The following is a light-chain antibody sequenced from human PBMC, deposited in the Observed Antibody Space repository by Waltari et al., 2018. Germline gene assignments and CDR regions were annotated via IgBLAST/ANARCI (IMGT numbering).Light chain of an antibody. CDR2: VNSDGSH. J-gene: IGLJ2*01. CDR1: SANRNYA. Sequence: QLVLTQSPSASASLGASVKLTCTLSSANRNYAIAWHQHQPERGPRFLRRVNSDGSHYRGDGIPHRFSGSSSVTERYLTISSLQSEDEAAYSCQAWGTGTVFGGGTKLAVL. V-gene: IGLV4-69*01. CDR3: QAWGTGTV.